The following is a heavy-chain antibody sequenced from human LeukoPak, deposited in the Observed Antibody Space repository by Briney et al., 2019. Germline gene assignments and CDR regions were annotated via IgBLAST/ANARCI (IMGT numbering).Heavy chain of an antibody. D-gene: IGHD3-10*01. V-gene: IGHV3-48*03. CDR1: GFTFSSYE. Sequence: GGSLRLSCAGSGFTFSSYEMNWVRQAPGKGLEWISYITSSGTTVYYADSVKGRFTISRDNAKNSLYLQMNSLRAEDTAVYYCARAGGYYIYWGQGTLVTVSS. J-gene: IGHJ4*02. CDR3: ARAGGYYIY. CDR2: ITSSGTTV.